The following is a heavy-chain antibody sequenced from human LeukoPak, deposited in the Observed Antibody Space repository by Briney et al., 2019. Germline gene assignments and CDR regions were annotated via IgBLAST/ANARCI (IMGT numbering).Heavy chain of an antibody. D-gene: IGHD1-26*01. Sequence: ASLKVSCKASGYTFTTYVMSWVRQAPGQGVEWMGWISAYNGNTNYAQKLQSRGTLTTDTSTCTAYTELRRLRAADTRWYNSGRSRYSGSYFYWGQRTLVTVS. CDR3: GRSRYSGSYFY. CDR1: GYTFTTYV. V-gene: IGHV1-18*01. CDR2: ISAYNGNT. J-gene: IGHJ4*02.